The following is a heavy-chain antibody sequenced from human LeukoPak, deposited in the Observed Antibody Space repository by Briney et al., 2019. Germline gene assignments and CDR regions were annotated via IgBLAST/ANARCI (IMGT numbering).Heavy chain of an antibody. CDR3: SRLILTGVDRRDWFDS. CDR2: ISKSGST. CDR1: GDSISSSTDY. V-gene: IGHV4-39*01. D-gene: IGHD1-14*01. J-gene: IGHJ5*01. Sequence: PSETLSLTCSVSGDSISSSTDYWGWIRQPPGKGLEYIGSISKSGSTYYDPSLRGRVTISVDTSKNQFSLKVTSVTAADTAVYYCSRLILTGVDRRDWFDSWGQGTLVTVSP.